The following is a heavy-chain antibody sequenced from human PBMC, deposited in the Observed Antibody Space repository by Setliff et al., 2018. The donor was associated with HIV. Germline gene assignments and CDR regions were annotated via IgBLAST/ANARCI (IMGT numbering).Heavy chain of an antibody. CDR1: GGSISSGSNY. D-gene: IGHD3-22*01. CDR2: IYTSGST. Sequence: KASETLSLTCTVSGGSISSGSNYWSWIRQPAGKGLEWIGHIYTSGSTNYNPSLKSRVTISVDTSKNQFSLKLSSVTAADTAVYYCARVGWDYYDSSGVGEFDYWGQGTLVTVSS. V-gene: IGHV4-61*09. CDR3: ARVGWDYYDSSGVGEFDY. J-gene: IGHJ4*02.